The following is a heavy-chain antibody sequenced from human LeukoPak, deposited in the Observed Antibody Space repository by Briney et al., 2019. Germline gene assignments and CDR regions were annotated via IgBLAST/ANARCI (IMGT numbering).Heavy chain of an antibody. CDR1: GDSVSSNSVA. J-gene: IGHJ5*02. CDR2: TYYGSKWYN. CDR3: ARDRLTMVRGNWFDP. Sequence: SQTLSLTCAISGDSVSSNSVAWNWIRQSPSRGLEWLGRTYYGSKWYNDYAVSVKSRITINPDTSKNQFSLQLNSVTPEDTAVYYCARDRLTMVRGNWFDPWGQGTLVTVSS. D-gene: IGHD3-10*01. V-gene: IGHV6-1*01.